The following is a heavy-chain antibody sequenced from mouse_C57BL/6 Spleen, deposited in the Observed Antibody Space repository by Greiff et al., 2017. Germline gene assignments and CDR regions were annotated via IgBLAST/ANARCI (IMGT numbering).Heavy chain of an antibody. Sequence: QVQLKESGPELVKPGASVKISCKASGYTFTDYYINWVKQRPGQGLEWIGWIFPGSGSTYYNEKFKGKATLPVDKSSSTAYMLLSSLTSEDSAVYFCAREEYGSSEAWFAYWGQGTLVTVSA. D-gene: IGHD1-1*01. V-gene: IGHV1-75*01. CDR1: GYTFTDYY. CDR2: IFPGSGST. CDR3: AREEYGSSEAWFAY. J-gene: IGHJ3*01.